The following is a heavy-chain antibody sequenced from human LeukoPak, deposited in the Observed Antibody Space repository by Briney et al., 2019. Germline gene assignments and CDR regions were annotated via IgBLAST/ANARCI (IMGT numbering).Heavy chain of an antibody. CDR1: GGTFSSYA. V-gene: IGHV1-69*05. J-gene: IGHJ4*02. Sequence: GASVKVSCKASGGTFSSYAISWVRQAPGQGLEWMGGIIPIFGTANYAQKFQGRVTITTDESTSTAYMGLSSLRSEDTAVYYCALDYGGPYYWGQGTLVTVSS. D-gene: IGHD4-23*01. CDR3: ALDYGGPYY. CDR2: IIPIFGTA.